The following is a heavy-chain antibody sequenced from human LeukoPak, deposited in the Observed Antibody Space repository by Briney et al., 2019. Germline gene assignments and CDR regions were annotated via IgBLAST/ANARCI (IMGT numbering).Heavy chain of an antibody. J-gene: IGHJ6*02. V-gene: IGHV4-59*08. CDR2: IYYSGST. CDR3: ARHLYYCGSGSYYNYYYGMDV. CDR1: GGSISSYY. D-gene: IGHD3-10*01. Sequence: SETLSLTCTVSGGSISSYYWSWIRQPPGKGLEWIGYIYYSGSTNYNPSLKSRVTISVDTSKNQFSLKLSSVTAADTAVYYCARHLYYCGSGSYYNYYYGMDVWGQGTTVTVSS.